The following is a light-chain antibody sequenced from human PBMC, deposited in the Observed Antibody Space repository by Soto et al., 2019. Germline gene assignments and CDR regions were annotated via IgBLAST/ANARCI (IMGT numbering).Light chain of an antibody. CDR2: AAS. V-gene: IGKV1-39*01. CDR1: QSISSY. CDR3: QQSYSSVT. J-gene: IGKJ1*01. Sequence: DIQMTQSPSSLSASVGDRVTITCRASQSISSYLNWYHQKPEKAPKLLIYAASSLQSGVPSRFSGSGSGTDFTLTTSSLQPEDFATYYGQQSYSSVTFGHVTKVEGK.